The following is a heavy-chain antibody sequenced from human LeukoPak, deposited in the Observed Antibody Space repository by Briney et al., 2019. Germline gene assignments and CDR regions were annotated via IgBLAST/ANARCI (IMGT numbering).Heavy chain of an antibody. V-gene: IGHV3-53*01. CDR1: GFTVSNNY. CDR2: IYSGGNT. D-gene: IGHD5-12*01. J-gene: IGHJ3*02. Sequence: GGSLRLSCAASGFTVSNNYMNWVRQAVGKGLEWVSIIYSGGNTYYVDSVKGRFTISRDNSKNMLYLQMNSLRAEDTAVYYCARVIVATNAFDAFDIWGQGTMVTVSS. CDR3: ARVIVATNAFDAFDI.